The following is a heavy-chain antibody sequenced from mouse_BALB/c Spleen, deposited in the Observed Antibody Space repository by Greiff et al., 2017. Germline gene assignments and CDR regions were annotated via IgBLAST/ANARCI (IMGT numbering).Heavy chain of an antibody. V-gene: IGHV1-7*01. CDR2: INPSTGYT. J-gene: IGHJ4*01. CDR1: GYTFTSYW. Sequence: VKLMESGAELAKPGASVKMSCKASGYTFTSYWMHWVKQRPGQGLEWIGYINPSTGYTEYNQKFKDKATLTADKSSSTAYMQLSSLTSEDSAVYYCARRKGNYAMDYWGQGTSVTVSS. CDR3: ARRKGNYAMDY.